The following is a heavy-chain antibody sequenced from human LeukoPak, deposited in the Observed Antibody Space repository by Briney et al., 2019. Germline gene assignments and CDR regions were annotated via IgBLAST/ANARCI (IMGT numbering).Heavy chain of an antibody. V-gene: IGHV1-69*04. CDR2: IIPILGIA. CDR1: GGTFSSYA. CDR3: ANPQYSSSWHDVYDAFDI. D-gene: IGHD6-13*01. Sequence: SVKVSRKASGGTFSSYAISWVRQAPGQGLEWMGRIIPILGIANYAQKFQGRVTITADKSTSTAYMELSSLRSEDTAVYYCANPQYSSSWHDVYDAFDIWGQGTMVTVSS. J-gene: IGHJ3*02.